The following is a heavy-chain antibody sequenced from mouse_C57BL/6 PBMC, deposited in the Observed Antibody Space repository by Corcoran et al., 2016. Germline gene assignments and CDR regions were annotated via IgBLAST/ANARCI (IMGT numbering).Heavy chain of an antibody. D-gene: IGHD3-2*02. J-gene: IGHJ4*01. Sequence: QIQLVQSGPELKKPGETVKISCKASGYTFTTYGMSWVKQAPGKGLKWMGWINTFSGVPTYADDFKGRFAFSLETSASTAYLQINNLKNEDTATYFCARGESSGYDYAMDYWGQGTSVTVSS. CDR3: ARGESSGYDYAMDY. CDR2: INTFSGVP. CDR1: GYTFTTYG. V-gene: IGHV9-3*01.